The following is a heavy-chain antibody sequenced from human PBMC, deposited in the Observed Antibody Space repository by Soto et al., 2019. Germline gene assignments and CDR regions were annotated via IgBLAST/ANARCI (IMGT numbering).Heavy chain of an antibody. V-gene: IGHV4-30-2*01. CDR2: IYHSGST. CDR3: ARGCSGGSCYSPFFDY. Sequence: QLQLQESGSGLVKPSQTLSLTCAVSGGSISSGGYSWSWIRQPPGKGLEWIGYIYHSGSTYYNPSLKSRVTISVDRSKNQFSLKLSSVTAADTAVYYCARGCSGGSCYSPFFDYWGQGTLVTVSS. CDR1: GGSISSGGYS. J-gene: IGHJ4*02. D-gene: IGHD2-15*01.